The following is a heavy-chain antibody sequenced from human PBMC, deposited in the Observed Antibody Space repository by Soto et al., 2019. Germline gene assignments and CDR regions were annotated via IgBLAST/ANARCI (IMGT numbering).Heavy chain of an antibody. V-gene: IGHV5-51*01. CDR3: ARSPRSSPYFDF. Sequence: ESLKISCQCSGYTFSNFWIGCVLQLPGQGLEWMGIIYPGDHETRYSPSFLGKVTISAETSINTAYLQWSSLEASDSAFYFCARSPRSSPYFDFWGQGALVTVSS. D-gene: IGHD6-13*01. CDR1: GYTFSNFW. CDR2: IYPGDHET. J-gene: IGHJ4*02.